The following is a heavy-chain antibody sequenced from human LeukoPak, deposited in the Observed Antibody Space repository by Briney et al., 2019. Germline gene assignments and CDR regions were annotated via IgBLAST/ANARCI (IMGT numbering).Heavy chain of an antibody. J-gene: IGHJ4*02. CDR1: GFTFSSYW. Sequence: GGSLRLSCAASGFTFSSYWMTWVRQAPGKGLEWVANIQQDGSEKCYVDSVKGRFIISRDNTKNSLYLQMNSLRAEDTAVYYCARDVSDENGSSSRIHLDYWGQGTLVTVSS. V-gene: IGHV3-7*01. CDR3: ARDVSDENGSSSRIHLDY. CDR2: IQQDGSEK. D-gene: IGHD6-6*01.